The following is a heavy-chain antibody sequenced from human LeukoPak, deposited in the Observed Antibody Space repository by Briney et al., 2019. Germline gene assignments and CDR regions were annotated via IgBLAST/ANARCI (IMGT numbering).Heavy chain of an antibody. CDR3: AKTSPRFGESNY. V-gene: IGHV3-74*01. J-gene: IGHJ4*02. Sequence: GGSLRLSCAASGFTFSNYWMHWVRQAPGKGLVWVSRIKSDGSRTDYADSVKGRFTISRDNSKDTLYLQMNSLRAEDTAVYYCAKTSPRFGESNYWGQGTLVTVSS. CDR2: IKSDGSRT. D-gene: IGHD3-10*01. CDR1: GFTFSNYW.